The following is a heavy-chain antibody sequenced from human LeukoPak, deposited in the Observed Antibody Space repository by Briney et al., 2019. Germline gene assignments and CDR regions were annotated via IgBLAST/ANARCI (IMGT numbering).Heavy chain of an antibody. D-gene: IGHD6-13*01. CDR3: AKDRHRMLSIGAAANWFDP. CDR2: IWYDGSNK. CDR1: GFTFSSYG. J-gene: IGHJ5*02. Sequence: PGRSLRLSCAASGFTFSSYGMHWVRQAPGNGLEWVAVIWYDGSNKYYADSVKGRFTISRDNSKNTLYLQMNSLRAEDTAVYYCAKDRHRMLSIGAAANWFDPWGQGTLVTVSS. V-gene: IGHV3-33*06.